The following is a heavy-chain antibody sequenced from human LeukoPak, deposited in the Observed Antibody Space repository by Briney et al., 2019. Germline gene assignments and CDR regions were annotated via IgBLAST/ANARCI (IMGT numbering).Heavy chain of an antibody. V-gene: IGHV3-20*04. D-gene: IGHD1-26*01. CDR1: GYTFDDYG. J-gene: IGHJ4*02. Sequence: GGSLRLSCAASGYTFDDYGMSWVRQAPGKGLEWVSGINWNGGSTGYADSVKGRFTISRDNAKNSLYLQMNSLRAEDTALYYCARDSYSGSYSYFDYWGQGTLVTVSS. CDR3: ARDSYSGSYSYFDY. CDR2: INWNGGST.